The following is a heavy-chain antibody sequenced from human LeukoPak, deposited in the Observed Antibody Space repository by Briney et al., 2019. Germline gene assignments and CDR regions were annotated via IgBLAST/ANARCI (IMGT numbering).Heavy chain of an antibody. D-gene: IGHD3-10*01. CDR1: GGSISSHY. CDR3: ARERVGSGYYYEFDP. J-gene: IGHJ5*02. V-gene: IGHV4-59*11. Sequence: SETLSLTCTLSGGSISSHYWSWIRQPPGKGLEWMGYIYYGGSTNYNPSLKSRVTIGIDASKNHFSLKLSSVTDADTAVYYCARERVGSGYYYEFDPWGQGTLVTVSS. CDR2: IYYGGST.